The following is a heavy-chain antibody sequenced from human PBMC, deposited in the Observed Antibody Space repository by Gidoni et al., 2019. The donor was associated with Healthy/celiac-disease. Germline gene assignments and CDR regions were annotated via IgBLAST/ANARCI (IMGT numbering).Heavy chain of an antibody. D-gene: IGHD5-12*01. V-gene: IGHV3-48*02. Sequence: EVQLVESGGGLVQPGGSLRLSCDASGFDFSSYSMNWVRTAPGKWLEWVSYISSSSSTIYYADAVKGRFTISRDNAKNSLYLQMNSLRDEDTAVYYCARVGFGYNFYDYGMDVWGQGTTVTVSS. J-gene: IGHJ6*02. CDR2: ISSSSSTI. CDR1: GFDFSSYS. CDR3: ARVGFGYNFYDYGMDV.